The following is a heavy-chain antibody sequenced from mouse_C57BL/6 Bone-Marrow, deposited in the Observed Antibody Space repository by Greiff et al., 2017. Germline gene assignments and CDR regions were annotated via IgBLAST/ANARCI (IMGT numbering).Heavy chain of an antibody. Sequence: EVMLVESGGDLVKPGGSLKLSCAASGFTFSSYGMSWVRQTPDKRLEWVATISSGGSYTYYPDSVKGRFTISRDNAKNTLYLQMSSLKSEDTAMYYCARHTLTTVVAFDYWGQGTTLTVSS. J-gene: IGHJ2*01. CDR1: GFTFSSYG. D-gene: IGHD1-1*01. CDR3: ARHTLTTVVAFDY. CDR2: ISSGGSYT. V-gene: IGHV5-6*01.